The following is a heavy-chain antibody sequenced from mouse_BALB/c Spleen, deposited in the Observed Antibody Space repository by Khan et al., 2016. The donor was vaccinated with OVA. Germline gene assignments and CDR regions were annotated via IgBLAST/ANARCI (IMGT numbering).Heavy chain of an antibody. J-gene: IGHJ1*01. CDR3: ARDYGSLYWFFDV. CDR1: GISITSGNYR. V-gene: IGHV3-5*02. CDR2: IYYSGTV. Sequence: EVQLQESGPGLVKPSQTVSLTCTVTGISITSGNYRWSWIRQFPGNKLEWIGNIYYSGTVTYNPYLTSRTTITRDTSKNQFFLEMNSLTAEDTATYDCARDYGSLYWFFDVWGAGTTVTVSS. D-gene: IGHD1-1*01.